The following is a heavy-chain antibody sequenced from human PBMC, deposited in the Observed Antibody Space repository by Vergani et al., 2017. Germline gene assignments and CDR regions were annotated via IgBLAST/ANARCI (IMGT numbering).Heavy chain of an antibody. D-gene: IGHD2-15*01. CDR1: GYTFTSYY. CDR3: ARAVLVGVVAATPWGDVQH. CDR2: INPSGGST. Sequence: QVQLVQSGAAVKKPGASVKVSCKASGYTFTSYYMHWVRQAPGKGLAWMGIINPSGGSTSYAQKFQGRVTMTRDTSTSTVYMELSSLRSEDTAVYYCARAVLVGVVAATPWGDVQHWGQGTLVTVSS. J-gene: IGHJ1*01. V-gene: IGHV1-46*03.